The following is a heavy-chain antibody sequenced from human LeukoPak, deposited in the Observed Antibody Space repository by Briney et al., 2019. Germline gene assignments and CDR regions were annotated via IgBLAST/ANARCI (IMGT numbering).Heavy chain of an antibody. V-gene: IGHV3-7*01. D-gene: IGHD3-10*01. CDR1: GFTLSTSW. CDR3: ARGGLTAGFDY. CDR2: INRDGSRI. Sequence: GGSLRLSCAASGFTLSTSWMTWVRQAPGKGLEWVTNINRDGSRIDYMDSVKGRFTISRDSANNALYLQMNSLRAEDTAVYYCARGGLTAGFDYWGQGTLVTVSS. J-gene: IGHJ4*02.